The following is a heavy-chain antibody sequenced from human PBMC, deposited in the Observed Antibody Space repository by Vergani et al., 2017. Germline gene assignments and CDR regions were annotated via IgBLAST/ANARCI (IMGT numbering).Heavy chain of an antibody. V-gene: IGHV4-38-2*01. CDR1: GYSISSGYY. Sequence: QVQLQESGPGLVKPSETLSLTCAVSGYSISSGYYWGWIRQPPGKGLEWIGSIYHSGSTYYNPSLKSRVTISVDTSKNQFSLKLSSVTAADTAVYYCARERRVYYDFWSGYFGHYMDVWGKGTTVTVSS. D-gene: IGHD3-3*01. CDR2: IYHSGST. CDR3: ARERRVYYDFWSGYFGHYMDV. J-gene: IGHJ6*03.